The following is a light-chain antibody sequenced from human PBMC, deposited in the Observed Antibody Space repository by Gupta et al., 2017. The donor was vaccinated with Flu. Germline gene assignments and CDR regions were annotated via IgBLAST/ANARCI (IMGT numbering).Light chain of an antibody. CDR3: LQDVGSPPIT. Sequence: EIVLTQSPGTLSLSPGERATLSCRASHSFSSSYLDWYQQKPGQSARLLIYGASRRATGIPDRFSGSGSGTELTLTINRLEPEDFAVYYCLQDVGSPPITFGRGTKVDIK. CDR2: GAS. CDR1: HSFSSSY. V-gene: IGKV3-20*01. J-gene: IGKJ4*01.